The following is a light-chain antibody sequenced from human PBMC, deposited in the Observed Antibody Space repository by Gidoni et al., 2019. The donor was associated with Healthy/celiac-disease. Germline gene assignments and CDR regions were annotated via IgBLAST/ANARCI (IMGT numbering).Light chain of an antibody. CDR3: QQSYSTLLT. Sequence: DIQMTQAPSSLSASVGDRVTITCRASQSISSYLNWYQQKPGQAPQLLIYAASSLPSGVPSRFSGSGSGTDFTLTISSLHPEDFATYYCQQSYSTLLTFGGGTQVEIK. J-gene: IGKJ4*01. CDR1: QSISSY. V-gene: IGKV1-39*01. CDR2: AAS.